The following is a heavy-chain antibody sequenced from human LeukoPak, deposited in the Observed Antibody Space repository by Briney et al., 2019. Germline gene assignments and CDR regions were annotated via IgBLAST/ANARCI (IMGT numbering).Heavy chain of an antibody. CDR2: IYYSGST. Sequence: SETLSLTCTVSGGSISSYYWSWIRQPPGKGLEWIGYIYYSGSTNYNPSLKSRVTISVDTSKNQFSLKLSSVTAADTAVYYCVRSITMVRGVIGWFDPWGQGTLVTVSS. D-gene: IGHD3-10*01. J-gene: IGHJ5*02. CDR1: GGSISSYY. CDR3: VRSITMVRGVIGWFDP. V-gene: IGHV4-59*01.